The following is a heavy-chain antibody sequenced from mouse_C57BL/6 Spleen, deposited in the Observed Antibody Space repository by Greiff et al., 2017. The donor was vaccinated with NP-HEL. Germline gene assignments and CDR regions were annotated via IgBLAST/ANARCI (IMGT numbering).Heavy chain of an antibody. Sequence: VQLQQPGAELVKPGASVKLSCKASGYTFTSYWMHWVKQRPGQGLEWIGMIHPNSGSTNYNEKFKSKATLTVDKSSSTAYMQLSSLTSEDSAVYYCAREATVVAKGFAYWGQGTLVTVS. CDR1: GYTFTSYW. CDR3: AREATVVAKGFAY. J-gene: IGHJ3*01. CDR2: IHPNSGST. V-gene: IGHV1-64*01. D-gene: IGHD1-1*01.